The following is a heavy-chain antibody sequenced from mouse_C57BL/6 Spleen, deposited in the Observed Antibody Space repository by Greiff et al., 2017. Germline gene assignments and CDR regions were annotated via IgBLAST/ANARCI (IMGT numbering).Heavy chain of an antibody. D-gene: IGHD2-4*01. CDR2: IYPGSGST. V-gene: IGHV1-55*01. Sequence: VKLQQPGAELVKPGASVKMSCKASGYTFTSYWITWVKQRPGQGLEWIGDIYPGSGSTNYNEKFKSKATLTVDTSSSTAYMQLSSLTSEDSAVYYCARRGVYDYDPYAMDYWGQGTSVTVSS. CDR1: GYTFTSYW. J-gene: IGHJ4*01. CDR3: ARRGVYDYDPYAMDY.